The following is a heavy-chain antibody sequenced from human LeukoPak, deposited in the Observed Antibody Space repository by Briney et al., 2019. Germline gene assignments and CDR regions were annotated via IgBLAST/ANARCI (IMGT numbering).Heavy chain of an antibody. V-gene: IGHV3-74*01. CDR2: IKSDGST. CDR1: GFTFSTYW. CDR3: ARAPSEIGGYYPEYFRH. Sequence: PGGSLRLSCAASGFTFSTYWMHWVRQAPGKGLVWVSCIKSDGSTNYADSVKGRFTISRDNAKNTVSLQMNSLRAEDTGVYYCARAPSEIGGYYPEYFRHWGQGTLVTVSS. D-gene: IGHD3-22*01. J-gene: IGHJ1*01.